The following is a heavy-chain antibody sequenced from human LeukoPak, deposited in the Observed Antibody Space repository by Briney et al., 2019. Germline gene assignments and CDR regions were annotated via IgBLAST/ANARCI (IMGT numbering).Heavy chain of an antibody. D-gene: IGHD2-15*01. J-gene: IGHJ4*02. Sequence: PGGSLRLSCAASGVTFSSSAMSWVRQAPGKGLEWVSAISNNGGYTYYADSVQGRFTISRDNSKGTLCLQMNSLRAEDTAVYYCAKQLGYCSDGSCYFPYWGQGTLVTVSS. CDR2: ISNNGGYT. CDR3: AKQLGYCSDGSCYFPY. CDR1: GVTFSSSA. V-gene: IGHV3-23*01.